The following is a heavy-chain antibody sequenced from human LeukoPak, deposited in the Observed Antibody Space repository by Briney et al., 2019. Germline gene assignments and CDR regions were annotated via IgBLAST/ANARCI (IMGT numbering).Heavy chain of an antibody. CDR2: IYHSGST. CDR1: GYSISSGYY. CDR3: ARELNDSSGYYFVYY. D-gene: IGHD3-22*01. V-gene: IGHV4-38-2*02. J-gene: IGHJ4*02. Sequence: SETLSLTCAVSGYSISSGYYWGWIRQPPGKGLEWIGSIYHSGSTYYNPSLKSRVTISVDTSKNQFSLKLSSVTAAATAVYYCARELNDSSGYYFVYYWGQGTLVTVSS.